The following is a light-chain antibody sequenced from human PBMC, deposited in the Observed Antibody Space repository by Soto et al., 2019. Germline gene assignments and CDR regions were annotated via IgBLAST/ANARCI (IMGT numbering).Light chain of an antibody. Sequence: QSALTQPRSVSGSPGQSVTISCTGTSSDVGGYNYVSWYQQHPGKAPKLMIYDVSKRPSGVPDRFSGSKSGNTASLTISGLQAEDEADYYGCSYAGSYTLFGGGTQLTVL. CDR2: DVS. CDR3: CSYAGSYTL. CDR1: SSDVGGYNY. J-gene: IGLJ7*01. V-gene: IGLV2-11*01.